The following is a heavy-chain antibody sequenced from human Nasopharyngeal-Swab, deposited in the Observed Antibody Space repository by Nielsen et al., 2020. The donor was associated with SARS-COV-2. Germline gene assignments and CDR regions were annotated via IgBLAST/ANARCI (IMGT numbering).Heavy chain of an antibody. CDR1: GFTFGDYA. D-gene: IGHD2-15*01. CDR2: IRSKAYGGTT. J-gene: IGHJ4*02. CDR3: TREGIVVVVAATDRFDY. V-gene: IGHV3-49*03. Sequence: GGSLRLSCTASGFTFGDYAMSWFRQAPGKGLEWVGFIRSKAYGGTTEYAASVKGRFTISRDDSKNIAYLQMNSLKTEDTAVYYCTREGIVVVVAATDRFDYWGQGTLVTVSS.